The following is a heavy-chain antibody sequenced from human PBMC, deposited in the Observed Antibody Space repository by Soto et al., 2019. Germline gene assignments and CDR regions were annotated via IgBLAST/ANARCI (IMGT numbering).Heavy chain of an antibody. Sequence: QVQLVESGGGVVQPGRSLRLSCAASGFTFSSYGMHWVRQAPGKGLEWVAVIWYDGSNKYYADSVKGRFTISRDNSKNTLYLQMNSLRAEDTAVYYCARDGGTTVTDFDYWGQGTLVTVSS. J-gene: IGHJ4*02. CDR1: GFTFSSYG. CDR3: ARDGGTTVTDFDY. D-gene: IGHD4-17*01. CDR2: IWYDGSNK. V-gene: IGHV3-33*01.